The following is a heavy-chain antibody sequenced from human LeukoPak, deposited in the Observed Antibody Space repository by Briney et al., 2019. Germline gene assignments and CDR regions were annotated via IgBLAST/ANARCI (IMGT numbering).Heavy chain of an antibody. V-gene: IGHV4-34*01. CDR2: INHSGST. CDR1: GGSFSGHY. J-gene: IGHJ5*02. Sequence: SETLSLTCAVHGGSFSGHYCSWIRQSPGKGLEWIGEINHSGSTNYNPSLKSRVTLSVDTSKNQFSLKLNSVTAADTAVYYCAKGPQTGWFDTWSQGTLLTVSS. CDR3: AKGPQTGWFDT. D-gene: IGHD3-10*01.